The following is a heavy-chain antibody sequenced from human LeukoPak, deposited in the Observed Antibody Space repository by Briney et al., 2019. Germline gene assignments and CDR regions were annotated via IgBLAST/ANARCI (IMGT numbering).Heavy chain of an antibody. J-gene: IGHJ5*02. Sequence: ASVKVSCKASGYTFTGYYMHWVRQAPGQRLEWMGRINPNSGGTNYAQKFQGRVTMTRDTSISTAYIELSRLRSDDTAVYYCARLMRSEGSDAFGSDPWGQGTLVTVSS. CDR2: INPNSGGT. CDR3: ARLMRSEGSDAFGSDP. D-gene: IGHD3-3*02. CDR1: GYTFTGYY. V-gene: IGHV1-2*06.